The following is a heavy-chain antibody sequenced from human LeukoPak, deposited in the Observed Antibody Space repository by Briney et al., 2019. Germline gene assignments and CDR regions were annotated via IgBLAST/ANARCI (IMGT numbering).Heavy chain of an antibody. CDR3: AKDSKRWKTYYYEAGSYYFDY. Sequence: GGSLRLSCAASGFTFSIYAMSWVRQAPGKGLEWVAFIRYDGSNKYYADSVKGRFTISRDNSKNTLYLQMNSLRPEDTAVYYCAKDSKRWKTYYYEAGSYYFDYWGQGTRVTVSS. D-gene: IGHD3-10*01. CDR1: GFTFSIYA. V-gene: IGHV3-30*02. J-gene: IGHJ4*02. CDR2: IRYDGSNK.